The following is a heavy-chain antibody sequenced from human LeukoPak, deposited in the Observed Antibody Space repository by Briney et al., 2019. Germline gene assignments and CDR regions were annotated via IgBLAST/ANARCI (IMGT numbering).Heavy chain of an antibody. CDR3: ARDPGGPYYYDSSGPDY. D-gene: IGHD3-22*01. Sequence: GRSLRLSCAASGFTFSSYGMHWVRQAPGKGLEWVAVIWYDGSNKYYADSVKGRFTISRDNSKHTLYLQMNSLRAEDTAVYYCARDPGGPYYYDSSGPDYWGQGTLVTVSS. CDR2: IWYDGSNK. J-gene: IGHJ4*02. V-gene: IGHV3-33*01. CDR1: GFTFSSYG.